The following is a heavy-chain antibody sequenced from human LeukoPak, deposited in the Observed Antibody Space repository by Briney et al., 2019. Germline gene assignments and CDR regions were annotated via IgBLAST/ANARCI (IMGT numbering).Heavy chain of an antibody. V-gene: IGHV1-2*02. J-gene: IGHJ4*02. CDR1: GYTFTGYY. D-gene: IGHD3-22*01. CDR2: INPNSGGT. Sequence: ASVKVSCKASGYTFTGYYMHWVRQAPGQGLEWMGWINPNSGGTNYAQKFQGRVTMTRNTSISTAYMELSSLRSEDTAVYYCARGRQKLNYYYDSSGYSEWGQGTLVTVSS. CDR3: ARGRQKLNYYYDSSGYSE.